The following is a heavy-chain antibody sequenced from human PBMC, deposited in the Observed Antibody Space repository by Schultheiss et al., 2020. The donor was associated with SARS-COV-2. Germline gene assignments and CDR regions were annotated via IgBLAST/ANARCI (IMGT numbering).Heavy chain of an antibody. CDR1: GGSFSGYY. CDR3: ARHGLLAAAGTCWFDP. J-gene: IGHJ5*02. CDR2: IYYSGST. D-gene: IGHD6-13*01. Sequence: SETLSLTCAVYGGSFSGYYWSWIRQPPGKGLEWIGYIYYSGSTNYNPSLKSRVTISVDTSKNQFSLKLSSVTAADTAVYYCARHGLLAAAGTCWFDPWGQGTLVTVSS. V-gene: IGHV4-59*01.